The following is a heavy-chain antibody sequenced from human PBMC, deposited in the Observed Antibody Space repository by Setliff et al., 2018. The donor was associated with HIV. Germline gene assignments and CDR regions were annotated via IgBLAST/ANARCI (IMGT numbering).Heavy chain of an antibody. CDR2: FYTSGST. J-gene: IGHJ3*02. Sequence: SETLSLTCTVSGGSISSYYWSWIRQPAGKGLEWIGRFYTSGSTNYNPSLKSRVTISLDTSRNQFSLKLGSVTAADTAMYYCAREHCSGGSCNGFDIWGQGTMVTV. CDR1: GGSISSYY. D-gene: IGHD2-15*01. V-gene: IGHV4-4*07. CDR3: AREHCSGGSCNGFDI.